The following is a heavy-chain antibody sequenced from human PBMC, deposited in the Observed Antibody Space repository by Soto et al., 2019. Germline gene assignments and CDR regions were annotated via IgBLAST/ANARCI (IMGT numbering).Heavy chain of an antibody. Sequence: ASVKVSCKASGGTFSSYAISWVRQAPGQGLEWMGGIIPIFGTANYAQKFQGRVTITADESTSTAYMELSSLRSEDTAVYYCARGSGGYNLNFLSYWCQGTLVTVSS. D-gene: IGHD5-12*01. V-gene: IGHV1-69*13. CDR3: ARGSGGYNLNFLSY. CDR2: IIPIFGTA. J-gene: IGHJ4*02. CDR1: GGTFSSYA.